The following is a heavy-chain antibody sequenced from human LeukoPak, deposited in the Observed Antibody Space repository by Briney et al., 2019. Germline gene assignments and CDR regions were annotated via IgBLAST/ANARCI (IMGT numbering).Heavy chain of an antibody. V-gene: IGHV5-51*01. CDR1: GYSFTSYW. J-gene: IGHJ5*02. D-gene: IGHD4-17*01. CDR3: ARHGLKTYGDSSWFDP. Sequence: GESLKISCKGSGYSFTSYWIGWVRQMPGKGLEWMGIIYPGDSDTRYSPSFQGQVTISADKSISTAYLQWSSLKASDTAMYYCARHGLKTYGDSSWFDPWGQGTLVTVSS. CDR2: IYPGDSDT.